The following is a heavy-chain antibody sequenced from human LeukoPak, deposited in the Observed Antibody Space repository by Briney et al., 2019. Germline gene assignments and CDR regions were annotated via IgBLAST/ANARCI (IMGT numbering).Heavy chain of an antibody. V-gene: IGHV3-23*01. CDR1: GFTFSSYA. CDR2: ISGSGGST. Sequence: GGSLRLSCAASGFTFSSYAMSWVRQAPGKGLEWVSAISGSGGSTYYADSVKGRFTISRDNSKNTLYLQMNSLRAEDTATYYCARDREEKARIGGMDVWGQGTTVIVSS. D-gene: IGHD3-16*01. J-gene: IGHJ6*02. CDR3: ARDREEKARIGGMDV.